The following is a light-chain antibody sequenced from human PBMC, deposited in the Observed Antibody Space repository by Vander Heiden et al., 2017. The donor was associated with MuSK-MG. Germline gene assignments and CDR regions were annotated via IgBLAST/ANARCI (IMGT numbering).Light chain of an antibody. CDR1: QSISADY. CDR3: QQFGSSPRT. CDR2: GVS. Sequence: EIVLTQSPGTLSLSPGERATLSCRASQSISADYFAWYQQKPGQAPRLLIYGVSSRATDIPDRFSGSASGTDFTLTITRLEPEDFAVYYCQQFGSSPRTFGQGTKVEIK. J-gene: IGKJ1*01. V-gene: IGKV3-20*01.